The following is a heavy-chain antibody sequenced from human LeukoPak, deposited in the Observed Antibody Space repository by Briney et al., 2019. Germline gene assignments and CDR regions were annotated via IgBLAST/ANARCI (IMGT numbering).Heavy chain of an antibody. CDR3: ARFPYDFWSGYYYGMDV. CDR1: GLTVSSNY. D-gene: IGHD3-3*01. Sequence: GGSLRLSCAASGLTVSSNYMSWVRQAPGKGLEWVSVICSGGSTYYADSVKGRFTISRDNSKNTLYLQMNSLRAEDTAVYYCARFPYDFWSGYYYGMDVWGQGTTVTVSS. CDR2: ICSGGST. V-gene: IGHV3-53*01. J-gene: IGHJ6*02.